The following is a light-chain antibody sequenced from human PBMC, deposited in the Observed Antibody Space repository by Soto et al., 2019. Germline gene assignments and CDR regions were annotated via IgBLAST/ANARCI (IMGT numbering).Light chain of an antibody. V-gene: IGKV1-9*01. CDR2: AAF. CDR3: QQLNSYPFLT. CDR1: QGISSY. Sequence: DIQLTQAPSFLSASVGDRVTITCRAIQGISSYLAWYQQKPGTAPKLLIYAAFTLQSGVPSRFSGSGSVTEFTLTISSLQPQDFATYYCQQLNSYPFLTFGGGTKVEIK. J-gene: IGKJ4*01.